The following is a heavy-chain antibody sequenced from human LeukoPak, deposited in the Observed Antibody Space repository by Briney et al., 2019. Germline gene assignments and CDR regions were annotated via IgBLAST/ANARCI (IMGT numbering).Heavy chain of an antibody. CDR1: GGSTRSSSYY. Sequence: SETLSLTCSVSGGSTRSSSYYWGWIRQPPGKGLEWIGSIYYSGSIYYSPSLKSRVIISVDTSKNQFSLKLRSVTAADTAVYYCGRHSQYQPPSWSLDWGQGTLVTVSS. V-gene: IGHV4-39*01. CDR2: IYYSGSI. CDR3: GRHSQYQPPSWSLD. D-gene: IGHD2-2*01. J-gene: IGHJ4*02.